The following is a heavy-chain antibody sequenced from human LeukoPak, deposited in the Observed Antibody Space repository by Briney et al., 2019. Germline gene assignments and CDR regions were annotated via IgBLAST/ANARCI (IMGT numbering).Heavy chain of an antibody. Sequence: PGGSLRLSCAASGFTFSSYTMNWVRQAPGKGLEWVSYISTSSSTMYCADSVKGRFTISRDNAKNSLYLQMNSLRAEDTAVYYCARDPGYFVGYWGQGTLVTVSS. V-gene: IGHV3-48*01. D-gene: IGHD2/OR15-2a*01. CDR1: GFTFSSYT. J-gene: IGHJ4*02. CDR2: ISTSSSTM. CDR3: ARDPGYFVGY.